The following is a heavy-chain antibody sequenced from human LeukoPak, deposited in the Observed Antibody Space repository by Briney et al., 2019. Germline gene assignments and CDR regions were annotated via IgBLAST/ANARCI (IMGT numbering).Heavy chain of an antibody. V-gene: IGHV4-59*01. CDR2: IYYSGST. J-gene: IGHJ3*02. Sequence: SETLSLTCTVSGGSISSYYWSWIRQPPGKGLEWIGYIYYSGSTNYNPSLKSRVTISVDTSKNQFSLKLSSVTAADTAVYYCAREDGPRSFDIWGQGTMVTVSS. CDR1: GGSISSYY. CDR3: AREDGPRSFDI.